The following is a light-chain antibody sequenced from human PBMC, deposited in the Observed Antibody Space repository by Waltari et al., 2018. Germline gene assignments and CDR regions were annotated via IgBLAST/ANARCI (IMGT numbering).Light chain of an antibody. CDR1: SSDLGGYSF. CDR3: SSYTSIIPPFL. V-gene: IGLV2-14*01. CDR2: DVS. J-gene: IGLJ1*01. Sequence: QSALTQPASVSGSPGQSITISCTRSSSDLGGYSFVSWYQPNPGKAPKLIIYDVSHRPSGVSNRFSGSKSGNTASLTISGLQPEDEADYYCSSYTSIIPPFLFGTGTKVTVL.